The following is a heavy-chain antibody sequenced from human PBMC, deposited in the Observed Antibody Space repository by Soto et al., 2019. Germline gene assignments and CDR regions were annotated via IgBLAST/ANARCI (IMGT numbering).Heavy chain of an antibody. Sequence: GGCLRLSCAASGVTVTMKYMTWVRQAPGKGLEWVSLIYSGGATSYADSVKGRFTISRDNSKDILYLQVNSLRAEDTAVYYCARVDYGDYGWYFDLWGRGTLVTVSS. D-gene: IGHD4-17*01. V-gene: IGHV3-53*01. J-gene: IGHJ2*01. CDR2: IYSGGAT. CDR1: GVTVTMKY. CDR3: ARVDYGDYGWYFDL.